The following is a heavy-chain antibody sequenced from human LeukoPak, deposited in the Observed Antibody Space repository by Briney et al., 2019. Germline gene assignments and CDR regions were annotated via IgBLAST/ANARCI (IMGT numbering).Heavy chain of an antibody. CDR1: GFTFSDYY. CDR2: ISSSGSTI. CDR3: AKDSYCSGGSCYSEHYFDY. V-gene: IGHV3-11*01. Sequence: GGSLRLSCAASGFTFSDYYMSWIRQAPGKGLEWVSYISSSGSTIYYADSVKGRFTISRDNSKNTLYLQMNSLRAEDTAVYYCAKDSYCSGGSCYSEHYFDYWGQGTLVTVSS. D-gene: IGHD2-15*01. J-gene: IGHJ4*02.